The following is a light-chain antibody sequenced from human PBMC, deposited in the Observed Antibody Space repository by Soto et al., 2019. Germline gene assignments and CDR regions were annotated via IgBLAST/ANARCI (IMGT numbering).Light chain of an antibody. CDR1: QTIDSW. CDR2: KAS. Sequence: DIQITQSPSTLSASVGDRVTNTFRAIQTIDSWLAWYQQRPGKPPNLLIYKASTLASGVPSRFSGSGSGTDFTLTISSLEPEDFAVYYCQQRSNWPPVITFGGGTKVDI. CDR3: QQRSNWPPVIT. J-gene: IGKJ4*01. V-gene: IGKV1-5*03.